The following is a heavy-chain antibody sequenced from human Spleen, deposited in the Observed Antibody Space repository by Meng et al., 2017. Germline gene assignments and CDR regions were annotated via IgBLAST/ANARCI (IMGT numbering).Heavy chain of an antibody. CDR1: GYTFTSYD. CDR3: ARKGPAKSSSGYWFDP. J-gene: IGHJ5*02. D-gene: IGHD6-19*01. Sequence: ASVKVSCKASGYTFTSYDISWVRQATGQGLEWLGWMNPNSGNTGYAQKFQGRVSMTRNISISTAYMELSSLRSDDTAVYYCARKGPAKSSSGYWFDPWGQGTRVTCSS. V-gene: IGHV1-8*01. CDR2: MNPNSGNT.